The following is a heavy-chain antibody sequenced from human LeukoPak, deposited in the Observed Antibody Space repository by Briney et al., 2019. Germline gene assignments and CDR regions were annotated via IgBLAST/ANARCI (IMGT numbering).Heavy chain of an antibody. Sequence: PSETLSLTCSVSGYSISSGYYWGWIRQPPGKGLEWIGSIYYSGSTYYNPSLKSRVTISVDTSKNQFSLKLSSVTAADTAVYYCARVSVRGVPHWFDPWGQGTLVTVSS. V-gene: IGHV4-38-2*02. CDR2: IYYSGST. CDR3: ARVSVRGVPHWFDP. CDR1: GYSISSGYY. D-gene: IGHD3-10*01. J-gene: IGHJ5*02.